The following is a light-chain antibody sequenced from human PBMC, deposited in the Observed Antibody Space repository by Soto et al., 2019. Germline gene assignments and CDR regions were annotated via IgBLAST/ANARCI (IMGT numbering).Light chain of an antibody. CDR3: QQRGQWPIT. V-gene: IGKV3-11*01. J-gene: IGKJ5*01. CDR1: QNVNRY. CDR2: DAS. Sequence: EIVLTQSPASLSLSPGERATLSCRTSQNVNRYLAWYQQKPGQAPRLLIFDASNRATGIPARFSGSGSGTDFTLTVSSLEPEDFAVYYCQQRGQWPITFGQGTRLEIK.